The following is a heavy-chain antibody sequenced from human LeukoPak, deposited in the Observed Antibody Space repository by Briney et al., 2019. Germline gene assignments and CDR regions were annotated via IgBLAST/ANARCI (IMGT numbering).Heavy chain of an antibody. CDR3: AGRHCSGGGCYFAGADPFDY. CDR1: GLTFSSHW. V-gene: IGHV3-74*01. Sequence: PGGSLRLSCAASGLTFSSHWMHWVRQAPGKGLVWVSRITNDGSSTTYADSVKGRFTISRDTSKNTLYLQMNSLRVEDTAVYFCAGRHCSGGGCYFAGADPFDYWGQGTLVTVSS. CDR2: ITNDGSST. D-gene: IGHD2-15*01. J-gene: IGHJ4*02.